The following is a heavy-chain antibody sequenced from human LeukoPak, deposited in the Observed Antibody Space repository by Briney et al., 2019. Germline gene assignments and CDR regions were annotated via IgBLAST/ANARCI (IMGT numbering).Heavy chain of an antibody. D-gene: IGHD6-13*01. V-gene: IGHV3-11*04. CDR2: ISNSGSTI. CDR1: GFTFRDYH. Sequence: PGGSLRLSCAASGFTFRDYHMSWIRQAPGKGLEWVSYISNSGSTIYYTDSVKGRFTISRDNAKNSLYLQMNSLRAEDTAVYYCARGGRAAAGGFDYWGQGTLVTVSS. CDR3: ARGGRAAAGGFDY. J-gene: IGHJ4*02.